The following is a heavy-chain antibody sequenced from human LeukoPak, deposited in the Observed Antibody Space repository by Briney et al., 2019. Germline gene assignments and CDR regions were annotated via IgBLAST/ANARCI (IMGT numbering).Heavy chain of an antibody. J-gene: IGHJ4*02. V-gene: IGHV3-33*06. D-gene: IGHD2-2*02. CDR3: AKVYRGYCSSTSCYTFDY. CDR2: IWYDGSNK. CDR1: GFTFSSYG. Sequence: GRSLRLSCAASGFTFSSYGMHWVRQAPGKGLEWVAVIWYDGSNKYYADSVKGRFTISRDNSKNTLYLQMNSLRAEDTAVYYCAKVYRGYCSSTSCYTFDYWGQGTLVTVSS.